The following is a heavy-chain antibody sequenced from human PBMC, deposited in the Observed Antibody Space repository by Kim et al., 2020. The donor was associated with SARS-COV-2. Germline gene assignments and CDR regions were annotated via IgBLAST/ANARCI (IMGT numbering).Heavy chain of an antibody. CDR1: GGSFSGYY. V-gene: IGHV4-34*01. Sequence: SETLSLTCAVYGGSFSGYYWSWIRQPPGKGLEWIGEINHSGSTNYNASLKSRVTISVDTSKNQFSLKLSSVTAADTAVYYCARGGMWYPDFDYWGQGTLVTDSS. CDR2: INHSGST. D-gene: IGHD2-15*01. J-gene: IGHJ4*02. CDR3: ARGGMWYPDFDY.